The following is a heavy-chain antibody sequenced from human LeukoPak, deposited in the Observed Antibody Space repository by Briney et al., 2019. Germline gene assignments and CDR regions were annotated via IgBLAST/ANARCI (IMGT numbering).Heavy chain of an antibody. CDR2: TFYRGTT. V-gene: IGHV4-30-2*01. J-gene: IGHJ3*02. CDR3: ARGKGYDSPSGAFDI. CDR1: GGSISSGGYY. Sequence: SETLSLTCTVSGGSISSGGYYWSWFRQPPGKGLEWIGYTFYRGTTYYNPSLKSRVTVSLDRSKNQFSLNMSSVTAADTAMYYGARGKGYDSPSGAFDIWGQGAMVTVSS. D-gene: IGHD3-9*01.